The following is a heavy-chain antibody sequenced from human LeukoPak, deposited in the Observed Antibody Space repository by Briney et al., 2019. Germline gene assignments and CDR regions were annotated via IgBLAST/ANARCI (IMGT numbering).Heavy chain of an antibody. V-gene: IGHV3-7*01. CDR1: GFTFSSYW. CDR2: IKQDGSEK. D-gene: IGHD3-16*01. Sequence: GGSLRLSCAASGFTFSSYWMSWVRQAPGKGLEWVANIKQDGSEKYYVDSVKGRFTISRDNAMNSLYLQMNSLRAEDTAVYYCARDGVFYYYYGMDVWGQGTTVTVSS. CDR3: ARDGVFYYYYGMDV. J-gene: IGHJ6*02.